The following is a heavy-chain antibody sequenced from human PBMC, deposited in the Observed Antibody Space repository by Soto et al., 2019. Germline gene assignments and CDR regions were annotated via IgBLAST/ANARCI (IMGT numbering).Heavy chain of an antibody. D-gene: IGHD2-2*01. CDR2: INPNSGGT. CDR3: ARGGNVLGCCSTSCYGTYYYYYMDV. J-gene: IGHJ6*03. CDR1: GYTFTGYY. Sequence: GASVKVSCKASGYTFTGYYMHWVRQAPGQGLEWMGWINPNSGGTNYAQKFQGWVTMTRDTSISTAYMELSRLRSDDTAVYYCARGGNVLGCCSTSCYGTYYYYYMDVWGKGTTVTVSS. V-gene: IGHV1-2*04.